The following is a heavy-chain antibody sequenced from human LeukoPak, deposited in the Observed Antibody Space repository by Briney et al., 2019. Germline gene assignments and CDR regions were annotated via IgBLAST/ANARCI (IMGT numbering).Heavy chain of an antibody. CDR3: ARASHDYGDYSHFDY. J-gene: IGHJ4*02. D-gene: IGHD4-17*01. V-gene: IGHV4-4*02. Sequence: SETLSLTCAVSGGSISSRNWWSWVRPPPGKGLEWIGEIYHSGSTNYNPSLKTRVTISVDKSKNQFSLKLSSVTAADTAVYYCARASHDYGDYSHFDYWGQGTLVTVSS. CDR2: IYHSGST. CDR1: GGSISSRNW.